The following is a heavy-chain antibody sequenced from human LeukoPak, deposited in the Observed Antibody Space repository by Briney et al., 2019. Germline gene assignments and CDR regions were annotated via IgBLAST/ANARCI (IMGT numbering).Heavy chain of an antibody. CDR3: ARQLGDRLLFDY. Sequence: SETLSLTCTVSGGSFSSYFWSWIRQPPGKGLEWIGYIYYSGSTHYNSSLKSRVTMSLDTSRNQFSLKLSSVTAADTAVYYCARQLGDRLLFDYWGQGTLVTVSS. J-gene: IGHJ4*02. CDR2: IYYSGST. V-gene: IGHV4-59*01. CDR1: GGSFSSYF. D-gene: IGHD2-21*01.